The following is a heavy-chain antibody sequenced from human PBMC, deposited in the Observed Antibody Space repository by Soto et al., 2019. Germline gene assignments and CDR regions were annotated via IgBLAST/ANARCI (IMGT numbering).Heavy chain of an antibody. V-gene: IGHV4-61*01. CDR2: IFFTGIT. J-gene: IGHJ6*04. CDR3: ARDGHGMDV. CDR1: GGSVTTGSYN. Sequence: QVQLQESGPGLVRPSATLSLTCTVSGGSVTTGSYNWSWIRRPPGKGLEWIGNIFFTGITHYNPSSNNRVTMSVDTSKNQFSLTVTSGPAATTAVDYWARDGHGMDVGGKGTTVTVSS.